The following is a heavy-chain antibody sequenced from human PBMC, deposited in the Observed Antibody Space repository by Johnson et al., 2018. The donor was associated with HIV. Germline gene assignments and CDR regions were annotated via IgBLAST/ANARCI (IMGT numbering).Heavy chain of an antibody. Sequence: QVQLVESGGGVVQPGRSLRLSCAASGFTFSSYGMHWVRQPPGKGLEWVAVISYDGNNKYYADSVKGRVTISRDNSKNTLYLQMNSLRAEDTAVYYCAKDSRYSYGPDAFDIWGQGTMVTVSS. V-gene: IGHV3-30*18. J-gene: IGHJ3*02. D-gene: IGHD5-18*01. CDR1: GFTFSSYG. CDR3: AKDSRYSYGPDAFDI. CDR2: ISYDGNNK.